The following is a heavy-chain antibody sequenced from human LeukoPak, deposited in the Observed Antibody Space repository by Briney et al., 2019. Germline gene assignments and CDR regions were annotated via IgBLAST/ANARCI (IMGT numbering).Heavy chain of an antibody. CDR1: GGSISSYY. Sequence: SETLSLTCTVSGGSISSYYWSWIRQPAGKGLEWIGRIYTSGSTNYNPSLKSRVTISVDTSKNQFSLKLSSVTAADTAVYYCARDKAPPYYYDSSGLDYWGQGTLVTVSS. D-gene: IGHD3-22*01. CDR2: IYTSGST. CDR3: ARDKAPPYYYDSSGLDY. V-gene: IGHV4-4*07. J-gene: IGHJ4*02.